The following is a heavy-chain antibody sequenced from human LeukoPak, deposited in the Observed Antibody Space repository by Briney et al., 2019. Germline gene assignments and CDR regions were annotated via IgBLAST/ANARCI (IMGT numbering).Heavy chain of an antibody. CDR2: IRYDGSNK. CDR3: AWIGRSGNHEDYYYMAV. Sequence: PGGSLRLSCAASGFTFSSYGMHWVRQAPGKGLEWVAFIRYDGSNKYYADSVKGRFTISRDNSKNTLYLQMNSLRAEDTAVYYCAWIGRSGNHEDYYYMAVWGKGTTVTISS. J-gene: IGHJ6*03. D-gene: IGHD3-10*01. V-gene: IGHV3-30*02. CDR1: GFTFSSYG.